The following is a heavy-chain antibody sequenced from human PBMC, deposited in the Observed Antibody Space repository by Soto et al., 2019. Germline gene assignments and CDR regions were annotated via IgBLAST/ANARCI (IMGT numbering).Heavy chain of an antibody. J-gene: IGHJ3*01. D-gene: IGHD1-7*01. CDR3: ARSLPGTYGAFDL. CDR2: ISGSGAST. CDR1: GFTFSSYA. V-gene: IGHV3-23*01. Sequence: EVQLLESGGGLVQPGGSLRLSCAASGFTFSSYAMTWVRQAPGKGLEWVSGISGSGASTFYADSVKGRFTTSRDTSKNTLYLQIDSLRAEDTAVYYCARSLPGTYGAFDLWGQGTVVTVSS.